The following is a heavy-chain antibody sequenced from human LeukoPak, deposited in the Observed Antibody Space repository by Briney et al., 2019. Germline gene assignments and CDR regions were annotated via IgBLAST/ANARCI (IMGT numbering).Heavy chain of an antibody. D-gene: IGHD3-3*01. CDR1: GFTSIDYY. J-gene: IGHJ4*02. CDR2: ISSSGNSI. CDR3: VRVHSDFRSGYYTAFDY. V-gene: IGHV3-11*01. Sequence: PGGSLRLSCAASGFTSIDYYMSWIRQAPGKGLEWISYISSSGNSIYYADSVKGRFTISMDNAKNSLYLQMNSLRADDTAVYYCVRVHSDFRSGYYTAFDYWGQGTLVTVSS.